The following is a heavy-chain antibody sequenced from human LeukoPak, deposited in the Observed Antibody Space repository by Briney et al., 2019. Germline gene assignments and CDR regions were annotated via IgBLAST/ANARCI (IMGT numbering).Heavy chain of an antibody. CDR1: GYRFTNHW. D-gene: IGHD3-22*01. Sequence: GESLKISCKGSGYRFTNHWIAWVRQAPGKGLELMGSIYPGDSDTRYSPSFQGQVTISADKSITTAYLQWSTLMPSDTAIYYCTRQGVYYSDSSAFYYWGQGTLVTVSS. CDR3: TRQGVYYSDSSAFYY. CDR2: IYPGDSDT. V-gene: IGHV5-51*01. J-gene: IGHJ4*02.